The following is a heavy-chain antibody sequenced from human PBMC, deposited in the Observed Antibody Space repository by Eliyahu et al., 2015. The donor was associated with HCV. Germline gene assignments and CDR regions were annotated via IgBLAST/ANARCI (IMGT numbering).Heavy chain of an antibody. V-gene: IGHV3-23*01. CDR1: GFTFSSYA. CDR2: ISGSGGST. J-gene: IGHJ4*02. Sequence: EVQLLESGGGLVQPGGSLRLSCAASGFTFSSYAMSWVRQAPGKGLEWVSAISGSGGSTYYTDSVKGRFTISRDNSKNTLYLQMSSLRAEDTAVYYCAKEGQQWPLLIDYWGQGTLVTVSS. D-gene: IGHD6-19*01. CDR3: AKEGQQWPLLIDY.